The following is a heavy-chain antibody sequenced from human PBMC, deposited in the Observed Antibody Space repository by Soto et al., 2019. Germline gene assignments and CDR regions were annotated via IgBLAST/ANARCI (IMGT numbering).Heavy chain of an antibody. CDR3: AKDGYDFWSGPANV. Sequence: GGSLRLSCAASGFTFSSYAMSWVRQAPGKGLEWVSVISGSGGGTYYADSVKGLFIISRDISKNTLYLQMNSLRAEDTAIYYCAKDGYDFWSGPANVWGKGTTVTVSS. J-gene: IGHJ6*04. D-gene: IGHD3-3*01. CDR2: ISGSGGGT. CDR1: GFTFSSYA. V-gene: IGHV3-23*01.